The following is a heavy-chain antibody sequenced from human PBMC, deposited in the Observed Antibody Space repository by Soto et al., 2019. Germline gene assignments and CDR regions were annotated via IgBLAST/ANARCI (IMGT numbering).Heavy chain of an antibody. Sequence: WASVKVSCKASGGTFSSYAISWVRQAPGQGLEWMGGIIPIFGTANYAQKFQGRVTITADESTSTAYMELSSLRSEDTAVYYCARAWGVVVPASNWFDPWGQGTLVTVSS. J-gene: IGHJ5*02. V-gene: IGHV1-69*13. CDR2: IIPIFGTA. D-gene: IGHD2-2*01. CDR3: ARAWGVVVPASNWFDP. CDR1: GGTFSSYA.